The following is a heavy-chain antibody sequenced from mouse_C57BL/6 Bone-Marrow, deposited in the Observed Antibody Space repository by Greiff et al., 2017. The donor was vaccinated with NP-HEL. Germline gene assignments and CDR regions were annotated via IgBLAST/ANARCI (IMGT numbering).Heavy chain of an antibody. CDR2: INYDGSST. D-gene: IGHD1-1*01. V-gene: IGHV5-16*01. J-gene: IGHJ1*03. CDR3: ARDRYYGSSWYFDV. Sequence: EVKVEESEGGLVQPGRSMKLSCTASGFTFSDYYMAWVRQVPEKGLEWVANINYDGSSTYYLDSLKSRFIISRDNAKNILYLQMSSLKSEDTATYYCARDRYYGSSWYFDVWGTGTTVTVSS. CDR1: GFTFSDYY.